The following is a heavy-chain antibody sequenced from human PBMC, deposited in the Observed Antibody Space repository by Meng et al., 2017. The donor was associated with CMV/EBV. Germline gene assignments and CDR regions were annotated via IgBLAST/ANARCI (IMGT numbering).Heavy chain of an antibody. Sequence: GGSLILSCAASGFTFSSYAMSWVRQAPGKGLEWVSAISGSGGSTYYADSVKGRFTISRDNSKNTLYLQMNSLRAEDTAVYYCAKVLLRFLEWLSPNFDYWGQGTLVTVSS. CDR2: ISGSGGST. V-gene: IGHV3-23*01. D-gene: IGHD3-3*01. J-gene: IGHJ4*02. CDR3: AKVLLRFLEWLSPNFDY. CDR1: GFTFSSYA.